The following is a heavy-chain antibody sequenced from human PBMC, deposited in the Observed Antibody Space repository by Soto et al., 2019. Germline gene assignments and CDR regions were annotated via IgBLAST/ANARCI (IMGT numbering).Heavy chain of an antibody. CDR3: ARGGSSPRRDWFDP. V-gene: IGHV1-69*13. CDR2: IIPIFGTA. Sequence: SVKVSCKASGGTFSSYAISWVRQAPGQGLEWMGGIIPIFGTANYAQKFQGRVTITADESTSTAYWELSSLRSEDTAVYYCARGGSSPRRDWFDPWGQGTLVTVSS. J-gene: IGHJ5*02. D-gene: IGHD2-15*01. CDR1: GGTFSSYA.